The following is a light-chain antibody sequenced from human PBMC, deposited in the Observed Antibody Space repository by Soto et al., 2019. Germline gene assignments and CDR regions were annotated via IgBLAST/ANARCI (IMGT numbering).Light chain of an antibody. J-gene: IGLJ2*01. Sequence: QSALTQPASVSGFVRHSITVICSGTSSDVRRYNHVSWYQQHPGKSPILMIYDGSKRPSGVYNRFSVSKTGNTATLTISGLQSEDEADYYCCSYAGSKVFGGGPKLTV. CDR3: CSYAGSKV. V-gene: IGLV2-23*01. CDR1: SSDVRRYNH. CDR2: DGS.